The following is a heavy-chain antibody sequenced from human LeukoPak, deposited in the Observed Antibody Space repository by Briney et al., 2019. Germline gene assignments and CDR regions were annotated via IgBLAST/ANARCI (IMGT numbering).Heavy chain of an antibody. J-gene: IGHJ4*02. CDR1: GFTFSNYW. D-gene: IGHD3-16*02. V-gene: IGHV3-7*03. Sequence: GGSLRLSCAASGFTFSNYWMSWVRQAPGKGLEWVANINQGGSEKYYVDSVKGRFTISRDNAKSSLFLQMSSLRAEDTAVYYCARDSSPGYYDYVWGTYPRYWGQGTLVTASS. CDR3: ARDSSPGYYDYVWGTYPRY. CDR2: INQGGSEK.